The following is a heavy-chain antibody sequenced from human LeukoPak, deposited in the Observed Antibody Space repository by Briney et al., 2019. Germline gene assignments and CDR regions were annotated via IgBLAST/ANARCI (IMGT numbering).Heavy chain of an antibody. V-gene: IGHV3-7*01. D-gene: IGHD3-16*01. J-gene: IGHJ4*01. CDR1: GFVFSTYW. CDR3: ASGRHDFVH. Sequence: HAGTLTLSCAASGFVFSTYWMTWVRQAPGKGLEWVANINLDGNEVHYVDSLKDRFAISRDNARNSLYLQMNSLRAEDTAVYYCASGRHDFVHWGHGTLVTVSS. CDR2: INLDGNEV.